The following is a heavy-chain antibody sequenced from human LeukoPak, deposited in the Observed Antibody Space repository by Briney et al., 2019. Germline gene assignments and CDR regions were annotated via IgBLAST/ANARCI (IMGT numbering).Heavy chain of an antibody. D-gene: IGHD7-27*01. V-gene: IGHV3-23*01. CDR3: ARDGGTGDSDAFDI. Sequence: GGSLRLSCAASGFTFSSYAMSWVRQAPGKGLEWVSAISGSGDSTYYADSVRGRFTISKDNSKNTLYLQMNSLRAEDTAVYYCARDGGTGDSDAFDIWGQGTMVTVSS. J-gene: IGHJ3*02. CDR1: GFTFSSYA. CDR2: ISGSGDST.